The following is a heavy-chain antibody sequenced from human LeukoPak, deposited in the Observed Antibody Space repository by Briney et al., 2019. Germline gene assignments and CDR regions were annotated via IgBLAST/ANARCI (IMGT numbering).Heavy chain of an antibody. CDR3: ARGAYGSGSTNWFDP. Sequence: SETLALTCTVSGGSISTYYWSWIRQPAGKGLEWIGRINSSGSTNYNPSLRSRVTMSVDTSKNRFSLILSSVTAADTAVYYCARGAYGSGSTNWFDPWGQGTLVTVSS. CDR1: GGSISTYY. CDR2: INSSGST. D-gene: IGHD3-10*01. J-gene: IGHJ5*02. V-gene: IGHV4-4*07.